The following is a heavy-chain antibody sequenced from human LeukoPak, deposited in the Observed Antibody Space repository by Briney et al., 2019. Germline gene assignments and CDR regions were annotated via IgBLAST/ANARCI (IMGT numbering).Heavy chain of an antibody. V-gene: IGHV4-59*04. CDR1: GGSISSYY. J-gene: IGHJ6*03. Sequence: SETLSLTCTVSGGSISSYYWSWIRQPPGKGLEWIGYIYYSGSTYYNPSLKSRVTISVDTSKNQFSLKLSSVTAADTAVYYCARHSRPYYYYYMDVWGKGTTVTISS. CDR2: IYYSGST. D-gene: IGHD2-21*01. CDR3: ARHSRPYYYYYMDV.